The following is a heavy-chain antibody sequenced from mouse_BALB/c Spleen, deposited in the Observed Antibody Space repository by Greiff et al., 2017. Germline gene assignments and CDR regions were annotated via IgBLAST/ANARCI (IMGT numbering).Heavy chain of an antibody. CDR2: ISTYYGNT. D-gene: IGHD1-1*01. J-gene: IGHJ4*01. CDR1: GYTFTDYA. Sequence: QVQLQQSGPELVRPGVSVKISCKGSGYTFTDYAMHWVKQSHAKSLEWIGVISTYYGNTNYNQKFKGKATMTVDKSSSTAYMELARLTSEDSAIYYCARSTTVVGAMDYWGQGTSVTVSS. V-gene: IGHV1-67*01. CDR3: ARSTTVVGAMDY.